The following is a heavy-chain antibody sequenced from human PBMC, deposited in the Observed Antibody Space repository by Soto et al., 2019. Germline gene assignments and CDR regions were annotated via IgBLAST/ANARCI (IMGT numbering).Heavy chain of an antibody. J-gene: IGHJ5*01. D-gene: IGHD5-18*01. Sequence: PSETLSLTCTVSGGSIRSGSEGNYWSWIRQSPGKGLEWIGYIYYSGSTYYNPSLKSRVTMSLDRSNNQFSLNLSSVTAADTAVYYCARTPVDTSMIYWFDPWGQGILVTVSS. V-gene: IGHV4-31*03. CDR2: IYYSGST. CDR1: GGSIRSGSEGNY. CDR3: ARTPVDTSMIYWFDP.